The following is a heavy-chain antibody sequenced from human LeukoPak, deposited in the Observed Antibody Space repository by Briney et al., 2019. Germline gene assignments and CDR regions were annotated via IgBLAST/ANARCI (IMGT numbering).Heavy chain of an antibody. V-gene: IGHV3-21*01. Sequence: PGGSLRLSCAASGFTFSSYSMNWVRQAPGKGLEWVSSISSSSSYISYADSVKGRFTISRDNAKNSLYLQMNSLRAEDTAVYYCARDSKGYDSSPQQYYFDYWGQGTLVTVSS. J-gene: IGHJ4*02. CDR2: ISSSSSYI. CDR1: GFTFSSYS. CDR3: ARDSKGYDSSPQQYYFDY. D-gene: IGHD3-22*01.